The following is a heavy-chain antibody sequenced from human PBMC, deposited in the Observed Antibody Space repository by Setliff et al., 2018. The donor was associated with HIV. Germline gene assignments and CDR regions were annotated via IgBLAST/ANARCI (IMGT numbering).Heavy chain of an antibody. CDR3: ARDREIVGAGNDMDV. D-gene: IGHD1-26*01. CDR2: INPNSGGT. Sequence: ASVKVSCKASGYTFTGYYMHWVRQAPGQGLEWMGWINPNSGGTNYAQKFQGRVTMTRDTSISTAYMELSRLRSDDTAVYYCARDREIVGAGNDMDVWGKGTTVTAP. CDR1: GYTFTGYY. V-gene: IGHV1-2*02. J-gene: IGHJ6*03.